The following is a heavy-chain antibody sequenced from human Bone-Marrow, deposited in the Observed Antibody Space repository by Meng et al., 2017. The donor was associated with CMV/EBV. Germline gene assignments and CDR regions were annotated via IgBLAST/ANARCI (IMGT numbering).Heavy chain of an antibody. J-gene: IGHJ6*02. D-gene: IGHD6-13*01. CDR2: IRYDGSNK. V-gene: IGHV3-30*02. Sequence: GESLKISCAASGFTFSSYAMHWVRQAPGKGLEWVAFIRYDGSNKYYADSVKGRFTISRDNSKNTLYLQMNSLRAEDTAVYYCAKEPKLVSGGMDVWGQGTTVTVSS. CDR3: AKEPKLVSGGMDV. CDR1: GFTFSSYA.